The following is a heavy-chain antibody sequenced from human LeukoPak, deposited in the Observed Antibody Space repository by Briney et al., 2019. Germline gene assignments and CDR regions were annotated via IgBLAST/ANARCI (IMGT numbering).Heavy chain of an antibody. D-gene: IGHD3-22*01. J-gene: IGHJ3*02. CDR3: ARVGRYYDSSGYPGDAFDI. CDR1: GGSISSYY. V-gene: IGHV4-59*01. CDR2: IYYSGST. Sequence: SETLSLTCTVSGGSISSYYWSWIRQPPGKGLEWIGYIYYSGSTNYNPSLKSRVTISVDTSKNQFSLKLSSVTAADTAVYYCARVGRYYDSSGYPGDAFDIWGQGTMVTVSS.